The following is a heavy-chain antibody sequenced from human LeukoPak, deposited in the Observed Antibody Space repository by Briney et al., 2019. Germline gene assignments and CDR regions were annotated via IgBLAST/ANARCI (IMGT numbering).Heavy chain of an antibody. Sequence: GGSLRLSCAASGFTFSSYDMHWVRQATGKGLEWVSAIGTAGDTYYPGSVKGRFTISRENAKNSLYLQMNSLRAGDTAVYYCARSTMVRGVSYYYYGMDVWGQGTTVTVSS. CDR3: ARSTMVRGVSYYYYGMDV. CDR2: IGTAGDT. CDR1: GFTFSSYD. V-gene: IGHV3-13*01. D-gene: IGHD3-10*01. J-gene: IGHJ6*02.